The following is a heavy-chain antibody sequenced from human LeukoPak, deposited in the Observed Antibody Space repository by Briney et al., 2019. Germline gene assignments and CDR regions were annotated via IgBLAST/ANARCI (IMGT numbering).Heavy chain of an antibody. CDR3: ARPNPHYYYYYGTDV. V-gene: IGHV4-39*01. J-gene: IGHJ6*02. Sequence: PSEALSLTCTVSGGSISSSSYYWGRIRQPPGKGLEWIASIYYSGSTYYNPSLRSRVTMSVDTSKNQFSLKLSSVTAADTAVYYCARPNPHYYYYYGTDVWGQGTTVTVSS. CDR2: IYYSGST. CDR1: GGSISSSSYY.